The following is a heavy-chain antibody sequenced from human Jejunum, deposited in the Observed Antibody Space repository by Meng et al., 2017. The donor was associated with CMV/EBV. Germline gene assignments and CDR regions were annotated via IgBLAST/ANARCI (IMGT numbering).Heavy chain of an antibody. CDR2: FYSSDTY. V-gene: IGHV4-4*07. J-gene: IGHJ4*02. D-gene: IGHD1-26*01. Sequence: VSLREPVPGRGNALEPLPSPFSVPGGSFNYYYWGWFRQSAGKGLEWIGRFYSSDTYNYHPSLNSRATMSLDTSKNQFSLNLRSVTAADTAIYYCARGPGASTREGFDYWGLGTLVTVSS. CDR3: ARGPGASTREGFDY. CDR1: GGSFNYYY.